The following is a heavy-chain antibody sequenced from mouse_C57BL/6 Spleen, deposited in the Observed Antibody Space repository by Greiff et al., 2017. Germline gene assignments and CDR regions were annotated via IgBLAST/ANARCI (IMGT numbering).Heavy chain of an antibody. D-gene: IGHD1-1*01. CDR2: IDPSDSYT. V-gene: IGHV1-69*01. Sequence: VQLQQPGAELVMPGASVKLSCKASGYTFTSYWMHWVKQRPGQGLEWIGEIDPSDSYTNYNQKFKGKSTLTVDKSYSTAYMQLSSLTSEDSAVYYCARALRGVYFDVWGTGTTVTVSS. CDR3: ARALRGVYFDV. CDR1: GYTFTSYW. J-gene: IGHJ1*03.